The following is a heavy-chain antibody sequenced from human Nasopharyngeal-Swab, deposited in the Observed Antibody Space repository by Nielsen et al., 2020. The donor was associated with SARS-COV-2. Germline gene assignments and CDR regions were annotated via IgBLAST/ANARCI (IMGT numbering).Heavy chain of an antibody. Sequence: VRQAPGKGLEWVSSISSSSSYIYYADSVKGRFTISRDNAKNSLYLQMNSLRAEDTAVYYCARDELDYDFWSAYFMDVWGQGTTVTVSS. CDR2: ISSSSSYI. V-gene: IGHV3-21*01. J-gene: IGHJ6*02. CDR3: ARDELDYDFWSAYFMDV. D-gene: IGHD3-3*01.